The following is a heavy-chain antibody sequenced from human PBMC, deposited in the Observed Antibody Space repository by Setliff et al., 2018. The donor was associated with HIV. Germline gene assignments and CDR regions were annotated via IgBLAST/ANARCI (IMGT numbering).Heavy chain of an antibody. CDR1: GFTFSNYV. V-gene: IGHV3-23*01. CDR2: ISGSGVNS. D-gene: IGHD6-6*01. J-gene: IGHJ4*02. Sequence: LRLSCAASGFTFSNYVINWVRQAPGKGLEWISGISGSGVNSYYADSVKGRFTISRDNFKDTLYLHMKSLRAEDTAVYYCANSPARPPFDCWGQGALVTVSS. CDR3: ANSPARPPFDC.